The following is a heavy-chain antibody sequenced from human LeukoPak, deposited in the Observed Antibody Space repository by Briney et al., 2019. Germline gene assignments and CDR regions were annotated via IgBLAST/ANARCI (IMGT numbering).Heavy chain of an antibody. CDR1: RFNFGSYG. CDR3: ASFRDYGDYAPDY. V-gene: IGHV3-21*01. D-gene: IGHD4-17*01. CDR2: ISSGSSYI. J-gene: IGHJ4*02. Sequence: GSLRLSCEASRFNFGSYGINWVRQPPGKGLESVSSISSGSSYIYYTDSVKGRFTISRDNAKNSLYLQLNSLRAEDTAVYFCASFRDYGDYAPDYWGQGTLVPVSS.